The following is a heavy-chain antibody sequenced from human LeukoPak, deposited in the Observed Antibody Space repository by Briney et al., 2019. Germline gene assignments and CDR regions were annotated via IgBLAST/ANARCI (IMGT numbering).Heavy chain of an antibody. Sequence: GASVKVSCKASGYTFTSYGISWVRQAPGQGLEWMGWISAYNGNTNYAQKLQGRVTMTTDTSTSTAYMELRSLRSDDTAVYYCARARGSDSSSNYYMDVWGKGTTVTVSS. CDR2: ISAYNGNT. D-gene: IGHD6-13*01. J-gene: IGHJ6*03. CDR3: ARARGSDSSSNYYMDV. V-gene: IGHV1-18*01. CDR1: GYTFTSYG.